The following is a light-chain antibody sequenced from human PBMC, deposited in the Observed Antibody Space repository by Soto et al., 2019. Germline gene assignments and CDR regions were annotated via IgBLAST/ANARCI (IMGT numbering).Light chain of an antibody. CDR2: GAS. V-gene: IGKV3-20*01. CDR1: QSVSSNF. CDR3: LQHNSYPRT. Sequence: EIVLTQSPGTLSLSPGERTTLSCRASQSVSSNFLDWYQQKPGQAPRLLIYGASSRATGIPDRFSGSGSGTDFTLTISRLEPEDFAVYYCLQHNSYPRTFGQGTKLEIK. J-gene: IGKJ2*01.